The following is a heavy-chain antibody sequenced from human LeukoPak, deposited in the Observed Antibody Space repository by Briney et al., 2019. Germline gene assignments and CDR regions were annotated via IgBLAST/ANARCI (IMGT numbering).Heavy chain of an antibody. CDR1: GFTFSSYG. J-gene: IGHJ4*02. CDR3: AKLLPGSGIDY. D-gene: IGHD6-19*01. V-gene: IGHV3-30*18. CDR2: ISYDGSNK. Sequence: PGGSLRLPCAASGFTFSSYGMQWVRQAPGKGLEWVAVISYDGSNKYYADSVKGRFTISRDNSKNTLYLQMNSLRAEDTAVYYCAKLLPGSGIDYWGQGTLVTVSS.